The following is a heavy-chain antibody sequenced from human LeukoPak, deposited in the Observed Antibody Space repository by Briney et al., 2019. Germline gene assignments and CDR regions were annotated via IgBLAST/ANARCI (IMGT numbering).Heavy chain of an antibody. Sequence: ASVKVSCKASGYTFTGYYMHWVRQAPGQGLEWMGWINPNSGGTNYAQKLQGRVTMTTDTSTSTAYMELRSLRSDDTAVYYCARDVGGSYPGGYYYYMDVWGKGTTVTVSS. CDR2: INPNSGGT. D-gene: IGHD1-26*01. V-gene: IGHV1-2*02. CDR3: ARDVGGSYPGGYYYYMDV. J-gene: IGHJ6*03. CDR1: GYTFTGYY.